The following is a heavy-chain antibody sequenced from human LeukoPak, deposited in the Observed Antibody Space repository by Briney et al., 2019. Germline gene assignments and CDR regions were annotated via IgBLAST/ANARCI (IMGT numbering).Heavy chain of an antibody. CDR2: INPSGGST. CDR1: GYTFTSYY. D-gene: IGHD3-22*01. V-gene: IGHV1-46*01. J-gene: IGHJ6*02. Sequence: ASVKVSCKASGYTFTSYYMHWVRQAPGQGLEWMGIINPSGGSTSYAQKFQGRVTMTTDTSTSTAYMELRSLRSDDTAVYYCARLGGDDSSGPHYALDVWGQGTTVTVSS. CDR3: ARLGGDDSSGPHYALDV.